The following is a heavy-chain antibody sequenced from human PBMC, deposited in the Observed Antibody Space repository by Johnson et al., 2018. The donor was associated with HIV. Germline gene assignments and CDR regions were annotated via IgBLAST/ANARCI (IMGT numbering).Heavy chain of an antibody. CDR2: INSKTDGGTT. J-gene: IGHJ3*02. V-gene: IGHV3-15*01. Sequence: VHLVESGGGLVKPGESLRLSCVASGFTFSNAWMSWVRQAPGKGLEWVGRINSKTDGGTTDYAAPVKGRFTISRDDSKNTLYLQMNSLKTEDTAVYYCTICITMIVVVTTDAFDIWGQGTMVTVSS. CDR3: TICITMIVVVTTDAFDI. D-gene: IGHD3-22*01. CDR1: GFTFSNAW.